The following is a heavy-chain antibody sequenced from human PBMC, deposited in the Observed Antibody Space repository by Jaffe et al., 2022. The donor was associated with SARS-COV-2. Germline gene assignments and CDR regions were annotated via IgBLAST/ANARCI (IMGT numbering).Heavy chain of an antibody. J-gene: IGHJ4*02. CDR2: ISSSSSYI. V-gene: IGHV3-21*01. CDR3: ARAPSQYYYDSSGYYDY. CDR1: GFTFSSYS. Sequence: EVQLVESGGGLVKPGGSLRLSCAASGFTFSSYSMNWVRQAPGKGLEWVSSISSSSSYIYYADSVKGRFTISRDNAKNSLYLQMNSLRAEDTAVYYCARAPSQYYYDSSGYYDYWGQGTLVTVSS. D-gene: IGHD3-22*01.